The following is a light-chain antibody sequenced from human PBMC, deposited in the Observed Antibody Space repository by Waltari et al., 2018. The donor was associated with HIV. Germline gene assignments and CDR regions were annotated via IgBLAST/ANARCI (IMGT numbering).Light chain of an antibody. CDR1: RSNIGGHF. CDR2: RND. V-gene: IGLV1-47*01. J-gene: IGLJ1*01. Sequence: QSVLTQPSSVSATPGQTINISCSGSRSNIGGHFVFWYQQVARTAPTLLVYRNDQRPSGFSDRFSGFRLGTSASLAISGLRSEDEGDYYCASWDDSLLGHVFGTGT. CDR3: ASWDDSLLGHV.